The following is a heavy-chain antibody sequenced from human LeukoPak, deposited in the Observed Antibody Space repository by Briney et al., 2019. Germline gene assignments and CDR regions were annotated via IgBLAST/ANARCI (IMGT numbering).Heavy chain of an antibody. J-gene: IGHJ6*02. CDR1: GGSISSYY. V-gene: IGHV4-59*01. CDR2: ISYSGSS. Sequence: PSETLSLTCTVSGGSISSYYWSWIRQPPGKGLEWIGYISYSGSSNYNPSLKSRVTISVDTSKNQSSLKVSSVTAADTAIYYCTRGMTNNYYFAMDVWGQGTTVTVSS. CDR3: TRGMTNNYYFAMDV. D-gene: IGHD2-8*01.